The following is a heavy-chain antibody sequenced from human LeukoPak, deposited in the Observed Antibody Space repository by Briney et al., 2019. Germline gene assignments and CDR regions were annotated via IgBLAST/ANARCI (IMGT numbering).Heavy chain of an antibody. Sequence: SETLSLTCTVSGGSISSYYWSWIRQPPGKGLEWIGYIYYSGSTNYNPSLKSRVTISVDTSKNQFSLKLSSVTAADTAVYYCARQAQWLVLNYFDYWGQGTLVTVSS. CDR2: IYYSGST. V-gene: IGHV4-59*08. J-gene: IGHJ4*02. CDR3: ARQAQWLVLNYFDY. CDR1: GGSISSYY. D-gene: IGHD6-19*01.